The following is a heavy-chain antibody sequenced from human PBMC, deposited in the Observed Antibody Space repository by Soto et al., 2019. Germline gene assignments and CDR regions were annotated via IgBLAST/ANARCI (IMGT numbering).Heavy chain of an antibody. CDR1: FSFSMYS. Sequence: EVQVVESGGGLVKPGGSLRLSCNFSFSMYSMDWVRQAPGKGLEWVASISSGSAFIKYADSVKGRFTISRDNAKNSVSLQMDSLRVEDTAMYYCTREQGGSYDSWFDPWGRGTLVTVSS. V-gene: IGHV3-21*01. CDR3: TREQGGSYDSWFDP. D-gene: IGHD1-26*01. J-gene: IGHJ5*02. CDR2: ISSGSAFI.